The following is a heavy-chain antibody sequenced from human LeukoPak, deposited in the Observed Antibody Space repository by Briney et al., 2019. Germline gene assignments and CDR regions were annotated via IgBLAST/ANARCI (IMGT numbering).Heavy chain of an antibody. CDR3: AREFRKPSTGD. J-gene: IGHJ4*02. CDR1: GFTFSSYW. Sequence: PGGSLRLSCAASGFTFSSYWMHWVRQAPGKGLVWVSRINSDGSGTTYADSVKGRFTISRDNAKNTLYLQMNSLRAEDTAVYFCAREFRKPSTGDWGQGTLVTASS. V-gene: IGHV3-74*01. D-gene: IGHD1-14*01. CDR2: INSDGSGT.